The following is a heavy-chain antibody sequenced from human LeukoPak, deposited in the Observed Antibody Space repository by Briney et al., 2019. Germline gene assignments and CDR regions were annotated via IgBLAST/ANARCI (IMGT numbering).Heavy chain of an antibody. V-gene: IGHV3-7*01. CDR1: GINLSYYL. CDR3: VRGGIGTSGYFDF. Sequence: GALRLSRAGPGINLSYYLTSLVRQGSGKGVGWGANIKQAGTENYYVDSVKGRLAISRDNAKNTLYLQMNSLRPEDTAVYYCVRGGIGTSGYFDFWGQGTLVIVSS. CDR2: IKQAGTEN. D-gene: IGHD3-10*01. J-gene: IGHJ4*02.